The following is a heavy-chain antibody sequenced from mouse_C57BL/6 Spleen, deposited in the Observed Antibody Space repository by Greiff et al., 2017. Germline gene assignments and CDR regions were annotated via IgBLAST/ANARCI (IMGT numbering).Heavy chain of an antibody. J-gene: IGHJ4*01. D-gene: IGHD4-1*02. CDR2: IYPGDGDT. CDR3: ASTGTDAMDY. CDR1: GYAFSRYW. V-gene: IGHV1-80*01. Sequence: QVQLQQSGAELVKPGASVKISCKASGYAFSRYWMNWVKQRPGKGLEWIGQIYPGDGDTNYNGKFKGKGTLPTDKSSSTAYMQLSSLTAEDSAVSFCASTGTDAMDYWGQGTSVTVSS.